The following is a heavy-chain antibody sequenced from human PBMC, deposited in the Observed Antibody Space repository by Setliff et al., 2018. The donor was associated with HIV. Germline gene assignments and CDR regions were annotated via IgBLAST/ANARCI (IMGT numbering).Heavy chain of an antibody. V-gene: IGHV3-23*01. D-gene: IGHD1-26*01. CDR2: IGGSTGST. CDR3: AKPLTQWGVSPYHYAVDV. CDR1: GFAFDNYC. J-gene: IGHJ6*02. Sequence: SLRLSCAASGFAFDNYCMTWVRQAPGKGLEWVSAIGGSTGSTYYAASVKGRFTISTDNSKNTLYLQMNSLRAEDTAVYYCAKPLTQWGVSPYHYAVDVWGQGTTVTVSS.